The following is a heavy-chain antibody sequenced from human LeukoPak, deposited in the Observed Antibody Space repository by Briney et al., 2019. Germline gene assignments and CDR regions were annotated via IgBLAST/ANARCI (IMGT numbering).Heavy chain of an antibody. D-gene: IGHD6-19*01. CDR1: GGSISSYY. CDR3: ASQAVAGTPFDY. J-gene: IGHJ4*02. Sequence: PSETLSLTCTVSGGSISSYYWSWIRQPPGKGLEWIGYIYYSGSTNYNPSLKRRVTISVDTSKNQFSLKLSSVTAADTAVYYCASQAVAGTPFDYWGQGTLVTVSS. V-gene: IGHV4-59*08. CDR2: IYYSGST.